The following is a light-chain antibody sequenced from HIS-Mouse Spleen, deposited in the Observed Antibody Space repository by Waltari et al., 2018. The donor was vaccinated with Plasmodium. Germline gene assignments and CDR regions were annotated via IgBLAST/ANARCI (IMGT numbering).Light chain of an antibody. Sequence: EIVLTQSPGTLSLSPGERATLSCRASQSVSSSYLAWYQQKPGQAPRLLIYGSSSRATGIPDRFSGSGSVTEFTLTISRLEPEDFAVYYCQQYGSSPQITFGGGTKVEIK. CDR2: GSS. CDR3: QQYGSSPQIT. V-gene: IGKV3-20*01. CDR1: QSVSSSY. J-gene: IGKJ4*01.